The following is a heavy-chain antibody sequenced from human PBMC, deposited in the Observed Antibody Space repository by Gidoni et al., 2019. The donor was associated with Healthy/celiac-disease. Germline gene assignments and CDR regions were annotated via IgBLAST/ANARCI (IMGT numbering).Heavy chain of an antibody. D-gene: IGHD3-22*01. Sequence: QVQLVQSGAEVKKPGASVKVSCKASGYTFTSYAMHWVRQAPGQRLEWMGWINAGNGNTKYSQKFQGRVTITRDTSASTAYMELSSLRSEDTAVYYCARDDSSTTYYYDSSGQFGGAFDIWGQGTMVTVSS. V-gene: IGHV1-3*01. J-gene: IGHJ3*02. CDR3: ARDDSSTTYYYDSSGQFGGAFDI. CDR1: GYTFTSYA. CDR2: INAGNGNT.